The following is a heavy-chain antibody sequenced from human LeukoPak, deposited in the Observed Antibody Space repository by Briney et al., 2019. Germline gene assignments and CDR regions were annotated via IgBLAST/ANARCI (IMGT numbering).Heavy chain of an antibody. D-gene: IGHD6-19*01. Sequence: PGGSLRLSCAASGFTFSSYGMHWVRQAPGKGLEWVAFIRYDGSNKYYADSVKGRFTISRDNSKNTLYLQMNSLRAEDTAVYYCAKGCSSGWYSLDPWGQGTLVTVSS. J-gene: IGHJ5*02. CDR1: GFTFSSYG. CDR2: IRYDGSNK. CDR3: AKGCSSGWYSLDP. V-gene: IGHV3-30*02.